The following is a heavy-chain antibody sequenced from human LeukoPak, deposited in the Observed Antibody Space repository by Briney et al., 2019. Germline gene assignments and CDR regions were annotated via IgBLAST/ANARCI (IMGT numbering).Heavy chain of an antibody. CDR3: ARGGEVGIVRGGLDN. Sequence: SETLSLTCSVSGGSVGSNYWSWVRQPPGKGLEWIGYISYSGDTKYNPSLKSRLSMSVDTSKNQCSLMLTSVTAADTAVYYCARGGEVGIVRGGLDNRGQGTLVTVSS. V-gene: IGHV4-59*02. J-gene: IGHJ4*02. CDR2: ISYSGDT. CDR1: GGSVGSNY. D-gene: IGHD1-26*01.